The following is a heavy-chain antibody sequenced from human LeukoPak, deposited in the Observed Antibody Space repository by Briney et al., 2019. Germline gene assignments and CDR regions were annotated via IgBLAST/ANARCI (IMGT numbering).Heavy chain of an antibody. CDR2: INHSGST. V-gene: IGHV4-34*01. Sequence: SETLSLTCAVYGGSFSGYYWSWLRQPPGKGLEWIGEINHSGSTNYNPSLKSRVTISVDTSKNQFSLKLSSVTAADTAVYYCARRLQYYYYGMDVWGQGTTVTVSS. CDR1: GGSFSGYY. CDR3: ARRLQYYYYGMDV. J-gene: IGHJ6*02.